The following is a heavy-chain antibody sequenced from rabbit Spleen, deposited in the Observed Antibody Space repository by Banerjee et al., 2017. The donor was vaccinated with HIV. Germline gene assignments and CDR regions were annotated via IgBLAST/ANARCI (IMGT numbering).Heavy chain of an antibody. CDR1: GFSFSSNW. Sequence: QEQLEESGGDLVKPGASLTLTCTASGFSFSSNWICWVRQAPGKGLEWIACIDTSDGDTDYANWPKGRFTISKASSTTVTLKMTSLTAADTATYFCERGYTSALWGPGTLVTVS. D-gene: IGHD1-1*01. V-gene: IGHV1S45*01. J-gene: IGHJ6*01. CDR2: IDTSDGDT. CDR3: ERGYTSAL.